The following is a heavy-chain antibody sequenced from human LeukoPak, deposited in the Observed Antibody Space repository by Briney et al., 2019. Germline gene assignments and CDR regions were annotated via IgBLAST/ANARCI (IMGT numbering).Heavy chain of an antibody. CDR3: ATQEGPDAFDI. J-gene: IGHJ3*02. CDR2: IIPIFGTA. V-gene: IGHV1-69*13. Sequence: GASVKVSCKASGGTFSSYAISWVRQAPGQGLEWMGGIIPIFGTANYAQKFQGRVTITADESTSTAYMELSSLRSEDTAVYYCATQEGPDAFDIWGQGTMVTVSS. CDR1: GGTFSSYA.